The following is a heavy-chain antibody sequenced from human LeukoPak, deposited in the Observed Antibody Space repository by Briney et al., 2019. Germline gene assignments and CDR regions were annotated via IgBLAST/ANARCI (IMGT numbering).Heavy chain of an antibody. D-gene: IGHD6-19*01. CDR2: INPNSGGT. J-gene: IGHJ4*02. CDR1: GYTFTGYY. Sequence: ASVKVSCKASGYTFTGYYMHWVRQAPGQGLEWMGWINPNSGGTNYAQKFQGRVTMTRDTSISTAYMELSRLRSDDTAVYYCVKGPRPDITVAHTVENWGQGTLVTVSS. CDR3: VKGPRPDITVAHTVEN. V-gene: IGHV1-2*02.